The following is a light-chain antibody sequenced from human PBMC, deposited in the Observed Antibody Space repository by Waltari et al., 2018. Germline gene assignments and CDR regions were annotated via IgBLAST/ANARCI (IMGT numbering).Light chain of an antibody. CDR1: QSIAIW. J-gene: IGKJ1*01. CDR2: EAS. Sequence: DIQITQSPSTLSPSVGDSVTTTCRASQSIAIWLAWYQQKPGKAPNLLIYEASNLGSGVPSRFSGSGSGTQFTLTISSLQPDDFATYYCQQYKTYPWTFGQGTKVEIK. V-gene: IGKV1-5*03. CDR3: QQYKTYPWT.